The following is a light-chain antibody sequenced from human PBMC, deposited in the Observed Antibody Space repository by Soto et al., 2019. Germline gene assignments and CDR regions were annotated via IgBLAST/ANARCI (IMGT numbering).Light chain of an antibody. V-gene: IGLV2-8*01. Sequence: QSVLSQPPSASGSPGQSVTISCSGISSDIRDSNYVSWYQQHPGKAPKLVVSEVTKRPSGVPDRFSGSRSGTTAFLTISGLQTEDEADYYCGSKAGSDKHVVFGGGTK. CDR1: SSDIRDSNY. CDR2: EVT. CDR3: GSKAGSDKHVV. J-gene: IGLJ2*01.